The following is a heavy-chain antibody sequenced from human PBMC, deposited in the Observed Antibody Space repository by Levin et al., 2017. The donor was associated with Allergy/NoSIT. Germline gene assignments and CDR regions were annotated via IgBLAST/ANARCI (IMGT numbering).Heavy chain of an antibody. V-gene: IGHV3-20*04. CDR1: GFTFDDYG. CDR2: INWNGGST. D-gene: IGHD6-13*01. Sequence: GESLKISCAASGFTFDDYGMSWVRQAPGKGLEWVSGINWNGGSTGYADSVKGRFTISRDNAKNTLYLQMNSLRAEDTAVYYCARDSRAAAGKYYYYYYMDVWGKGTTVTVSS. J-gene: IGHJ6*03. CDR3: ARDSRAAAGKYYYYYYMDV.